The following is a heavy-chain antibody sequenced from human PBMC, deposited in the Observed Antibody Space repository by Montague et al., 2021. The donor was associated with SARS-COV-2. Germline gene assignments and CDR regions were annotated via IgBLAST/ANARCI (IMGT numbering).Heavy chain of an antibody. D-gene: IGHD6-19*01. V-gene: IGHV4-39*01. CDR2: IFYRGNT. CDR1: GGSINNTSYY. J-gene: IGHJ5*02. CDR3: ARLTTSGSIA. Sequence: SETLCLTCTVSGGSINNTSYYWGWIRQPPGKGLEWIGSIFYRGNTHYNASLKSRVTVSVDTSKNQFSLNLTSVTAADTALYYCARLTTSGSIAWGQGTLVTVSS.